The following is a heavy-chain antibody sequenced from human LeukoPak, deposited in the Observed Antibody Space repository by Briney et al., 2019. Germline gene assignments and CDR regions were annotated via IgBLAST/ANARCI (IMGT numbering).Heavy chain of an antibody. D-gene: IGHD3-3*01. CDR2: IYYSGST. CDR1: GGSISSHY. Sequence: SETLSLTCTVSGGSISSHYWSWIRQPPGKGLEWIGYIYYSGSTNYNPSLKSRVTISVDTSKNQFSLKLSSVTAADTAVYYCARGRITIFGVVQGFDYWGQGTLVTVSS. J-gene: IGHJ4*02. V-gene: IGHV4-59*08. CDR3: ARGRITIFGVVQGFDY.